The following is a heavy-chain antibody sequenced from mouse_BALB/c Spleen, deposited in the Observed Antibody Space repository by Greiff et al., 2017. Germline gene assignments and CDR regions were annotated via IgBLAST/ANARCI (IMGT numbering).Heavy chain of an antibody. J-gene: IGHJ3*01. Sequence: EVQLQQSGPSLVKPSQTLSLTCSVTGDSITSGYWNWIRKFPGNKLEYMGYISYSGSTYYNPSLKSRISITRDTSKNQYYLQLNSVTTEDTATYYCARGNGNYGSWFAYWGQGTLVTVSA. D-gene: IGHD2-1*01. CDR2: ISYSGST. CDR3: ARGNGNYGSWFAY. CDR1: GDSITSGY. V-gene: IGHV3-8*02.